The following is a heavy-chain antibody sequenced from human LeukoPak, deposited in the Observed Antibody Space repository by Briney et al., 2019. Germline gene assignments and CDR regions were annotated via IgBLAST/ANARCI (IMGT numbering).Heavy chain of an antibody. J-gene: IGHJ4*02. CDR1: GFTFDDYA. D-gene: IGHD2-8*01. V-gene: IGHV3-9*01. Sequence: GGSLRLSCAASGFTFDDYAMHWVRRAPGKGLEWVSGISWNSGSIGYADSVKGRFTISRDNAKNSLYLQMNSLRAEDTALYYCAKMNGGEDYFDYWGQGTLVTVSS. CDR2: ISWNSGSI. CDR3: AKMNGGEDYFDY.